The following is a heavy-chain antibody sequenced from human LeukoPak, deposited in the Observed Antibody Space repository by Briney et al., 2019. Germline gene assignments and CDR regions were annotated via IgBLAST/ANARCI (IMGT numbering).Heavy chain of an antibody. CDR3: ARDGTMITFGGVIITKASRNWFDP. D-gene: IGHD3-16*02. V-gene: IGHV1-69*06. J-gene: IGHJ5*02. Sequence: GASVKVSCKASGYTFTSYAMNWVRQAPGQGLEWMGGIIPIFGTANYAQKFQGRVTITADKSTSTAYMELSSLRSEDTAVYYCARDGTMITFGGVIITKASRNWFDPWGQGTLVTVSS. CDR1: GYTFTSYA. CDR2: IIPIFGTA.